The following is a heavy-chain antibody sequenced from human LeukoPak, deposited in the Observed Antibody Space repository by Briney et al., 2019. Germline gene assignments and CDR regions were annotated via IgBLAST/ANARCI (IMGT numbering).Heavy chain of an antibody. CDR1: GDSFSRFL. CDR2: INYRGNT. J-gene: IGHJ5*02. Sequence: PSETLSLTCTVSGDSFSRFLWSWIRQPPGKGLEWIGYINYRGNTNYNPSLKSRVTISVDTSKNQFSLKLTSVTAADTAVYYCARDGGEVGANTWFDPWGQGTLVTASS. CDR3: ARDGGEVGANTWFDP. V-gene: IGHV4-59*01. D-gene: IGHD1-26*01.